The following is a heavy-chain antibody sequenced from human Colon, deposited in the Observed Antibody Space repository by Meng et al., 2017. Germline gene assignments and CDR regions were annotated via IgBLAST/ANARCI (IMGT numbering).Heavy chain of an antibody. V-gene: IGHV4-4*02. J-gene: IGHJ4*02. CDR3: ASSSGWWRLDS. CDR1: GISISSATY. D-gene: IGHD6-19*01. Sequence: QVQLQESGPGVVKPSQTLSLTCAVSGISISSATYWSWVRQPPGKGLEWIGESYHSGSTNYNPSLKSRVTISVDKSKNQFSLILTSVTAADTAVYYCASSSGWWRLDSWGQGTLVTVSS. CDR2: SYHSGST.